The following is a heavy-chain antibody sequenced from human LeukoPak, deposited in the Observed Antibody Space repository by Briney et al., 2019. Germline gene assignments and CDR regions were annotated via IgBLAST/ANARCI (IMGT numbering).Heavy chain of an antibody. Sequence: SETLSLTCSVSGGSIRSNTNFWGWDSSSYWGWIRQPPGKGLEWIGSIHFTGTTYYNSSLQSRLTISVDTSKNLFSLKLTSVAATDTALYYCARQRDTASVGAFDTWGQGTMVIVSP. V-gene: IGHV4-39*01. J-gene: IGHJ3*02. CDR1: GGSIRSNTNFWGWDSSSY. CDR2: IHFTGTT. D-gene: IGHD2-2*02. CDR3: ARQRDTASVGAFDT.